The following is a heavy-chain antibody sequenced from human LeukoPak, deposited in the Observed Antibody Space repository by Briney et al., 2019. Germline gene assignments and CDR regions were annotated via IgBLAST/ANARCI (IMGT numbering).Heavy chain of an antibody. CDR1: GFTFSGYW. CDR2: SNSEGSST. V-gene: IGHV3-74*01. Sequence: GGSLRLSCAASGFTFSGYWMHWVRQAPGKGLEWVSRSNSEGSSTSYADSVKGLFTISRDNAKNTLYLQMNSLRAEDTAVYYSARDRYYGMDDWGQGTTVTVSS. CDR3: ARDRYYGMDD. J-gene: IGHJ6*02.